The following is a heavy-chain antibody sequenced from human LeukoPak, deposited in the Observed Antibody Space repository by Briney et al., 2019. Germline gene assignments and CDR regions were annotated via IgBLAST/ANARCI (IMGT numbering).Heavy chain of an antibody. CDR3: ARDRTNRPYYFDY. V-gene: IGHV1-18*04. J-gene: IGHJ4*02. Sequence: EASVKVSCKASGYTFTGYYMHWVRQAPGQGLEWMGWISAYNGNTNYAQKLQGRVTMTTDTSTSTAYMELRSLRSDDTAVYYCARDRTNRPYYFDYWGQGTLVTVSS. CDR2: ISAYNGNT. CDR1: GYTFTGYY.